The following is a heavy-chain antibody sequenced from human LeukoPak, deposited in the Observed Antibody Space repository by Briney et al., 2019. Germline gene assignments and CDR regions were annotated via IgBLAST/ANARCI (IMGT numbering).Heavy chain of an antibody. CDR3: ARDASIGIAVAGSTNWFDP. D-gene: IGHD6-19*01. Sequence: EASVKVSFKASGYTFTSYGISWVRQAPGQGLEWMGWISAYNGNTNYAQKLQGRVTMTTDTSTSTAYMELRSLRSDDTAVYYCARDASIGIAVAGSTNWFDPWGQGTLVTVSP. CDR2: ISAYNGNT. J-gene: IGHJ5*02. CDR1: GYTFTSYG. V-gene: IGHV1-18*01.